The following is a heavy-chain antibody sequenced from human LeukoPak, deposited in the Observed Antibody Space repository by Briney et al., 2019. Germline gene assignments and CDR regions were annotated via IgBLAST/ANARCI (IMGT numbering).Heavy chain of an antibody. V-gene: IGHV4-34*01. Sequence: SETLSLTCAVYGGSFSGYYWSWIRQPPGKGLEWIGEINHSGSTNYNPSLKSRVTISVDTSKNQFSLKLSSVTAADTAVYYCARRRTSKRQWLVVGARVAFDIWGQGTMVTVSS. J-gene: IGHJ3*02. D-gene: IGHD6-19*01. CDR1: GGSFSGYY. CDR2: INHSGST. CDR3: ARRRTSKRQWLVVGARVAFDI.